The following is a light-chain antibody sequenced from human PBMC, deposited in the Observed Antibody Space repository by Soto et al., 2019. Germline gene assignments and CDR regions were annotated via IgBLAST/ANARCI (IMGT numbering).Light chain of an antibody. CDR2: DVS. CDR3: SSYTTSNTRQIV. J-gene: IGLJ1*01. Sequence: QSVLTQPASVSGSLGESITISCTRTSSDVGGYNYVSWYQQHPGKAPKFMIYDVSNRPSGVSNRFSGSKSGNTASLTISGLQAEDEADYYCSSYTTSNTRQIVFGTGTKVTVL. V-gene: IGLV2-14*01. CDR1: SSDVGGYNY.